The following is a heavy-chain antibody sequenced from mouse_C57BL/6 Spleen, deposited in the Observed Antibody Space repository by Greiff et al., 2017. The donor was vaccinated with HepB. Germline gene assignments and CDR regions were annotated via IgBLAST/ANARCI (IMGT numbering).Heavy chain of an antibody. D-gene: IGHD2-2*01. CDR2: ISSGSSTI. V-gene: IGHV5-17*01. J-gene: IGHJ2*01. Sequence: EVKLMESGGGLVKPGGSLKLSCAASGFTFSDYGMHWVRQAPEKGLEWVAYISSGSSTIYYADTVKGRFTISRDNAKNTLFLQMTSLRSEDTAMYYCARGYPGYYVDYWGQGTTLTVSS. CDR3: ARGYPGYYVDY. CDR1: GFTFSDYG.